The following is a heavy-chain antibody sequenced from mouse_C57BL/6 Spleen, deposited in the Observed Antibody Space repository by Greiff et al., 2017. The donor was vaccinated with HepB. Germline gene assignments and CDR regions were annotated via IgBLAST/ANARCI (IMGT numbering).Heavy chain of an antibody. J-gene: IGHJ3*01. CDR2: IYPGNSDT. Sequence: VQLQQSGTVLARPGASVKMSCKTSGYTFTSYWMHWVKQRPGQGLEWIGAIYPGNSDTSYNQKFKGKAKLTAVTSASTAYMELSSLTNEDSAVYYCTRGMGELNWFAYWGQGTLVTVSA. D-gene: IGHD2-3*01. V-gene: IGHV1-5*01. CDR3: TRGMGELNWFAY. CDR1: GYTFTSYW.